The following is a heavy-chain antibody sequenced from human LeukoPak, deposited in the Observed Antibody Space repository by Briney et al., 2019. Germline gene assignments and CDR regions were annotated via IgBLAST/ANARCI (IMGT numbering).Heavy chain of an antibody. J-gene: IGHJ4*02. D-gene: IGHD2-2*01. Sequence: SETLSLTCTVSGGSISSYYWSWIRQPPGKGLEWIGYIYYSGSTNYNPSLKSRVTISVDTSKNQFSLKLSSVTAADTAVYYCARLRRAVPAAAHYWGQGTLVAVSS. V-gene: IGHV4-59*08. CDR1: GGSISSYY. CDR3: ARLRRAVPAAAHY. CDR2: IYYSGST.